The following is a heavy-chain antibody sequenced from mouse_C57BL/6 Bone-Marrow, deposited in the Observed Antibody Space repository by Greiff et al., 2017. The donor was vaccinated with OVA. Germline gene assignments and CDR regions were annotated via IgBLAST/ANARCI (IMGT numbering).Heavy chain of an antibody. CDR1: GYTFTDYY. CDR3: ARYYYGSSYVDY. D-gene: IGHD1-1*01. V-gene: IGHV1-26*01. J-gene: IGHJ2*01. CDR2: INPNNGGT. Sequence: VQLQQSGPELVKPGASVKISRKASGYTFTDYYMNWVKQSHGKSLEWIGDINPNNGGTSYNQKFKGKATLTVDKSSSTAYMELRSLTSEDSAVYYCARYYYGSSYVDYWGQGTTLTVSS.